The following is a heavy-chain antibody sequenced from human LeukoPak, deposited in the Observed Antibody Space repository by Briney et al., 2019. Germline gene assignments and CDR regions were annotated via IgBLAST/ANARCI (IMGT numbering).Heavy chain of an antibody. CDR3: ARPYYDFWSGYHGGAFDI. J-gene: IGHJ3*02. V-gene: IGHV4-39*01. CDR1: GGSISSSSYY. Sequence: PSETLSLTRTVSGGSISSSSYYWGWIRQPPGKGLEWIGSIYYSGSTYYNPSPKSRVTISVDTSKNQFSLKLSSVTAADTAVYYCARPYYDFWSGYHGGAFDIWGQGTMVTVSS. CDR2: IYYSGST. D-gene: IGHD3-3*01.